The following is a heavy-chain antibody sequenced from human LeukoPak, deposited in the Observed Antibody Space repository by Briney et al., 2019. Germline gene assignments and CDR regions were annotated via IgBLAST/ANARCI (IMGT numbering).Heavy chain of an antibody. CDR2: ISGSGGST. J-gene: IGHJ4*02. V-gene: IGHV3-23*01. D-gene: IGHD6-19*01. CDR1: GFTFSSYA. CDR3: AKDPRMGWYAGCYFDY. Sequence: GASLRLSCAASGFTFSSYAMSWVRQAPGKGLEWVSAISGSGGSTYYADSVKGRVTSSRDKTKNTLYLQMNSLRAEDTAVYYCAKDPRMGWYAGCYFDYWGQGTLVTVSS.